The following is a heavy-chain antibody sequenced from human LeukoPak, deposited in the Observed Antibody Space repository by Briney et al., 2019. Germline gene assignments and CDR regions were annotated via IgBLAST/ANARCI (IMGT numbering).Heavy chain of an antibody. V-gene: IGHV4-39*01. Sequence: PSETLSLTCTVSGGSISSSSYYWGWIRQPPGKGLEWIGSIYYSGSTYYNPSLKSRVTISVDTSKNQFSLKLSSVTAADTAVYYCARLGGSYLAYWGQGTLVTVSS. CDR3: ARLGGSYLAY. CDR2: IYYSGST. J-gene: IGHJ4*02. D-gene: IGHD1-26*01. CDR1: GGSISSSSYY.